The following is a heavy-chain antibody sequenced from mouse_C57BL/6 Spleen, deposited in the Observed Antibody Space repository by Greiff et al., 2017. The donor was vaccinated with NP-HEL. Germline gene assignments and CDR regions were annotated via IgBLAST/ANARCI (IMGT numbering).Heavy chain of an antibody. CDR1: GYTFTDYY. V-gene: IGHV1-26*01. Sequence: EVQLQQSGPELVKPGASVKISCKASGYTFTDYYMNWVKQSHGKSLEWIGDINPNNGGTSYNQKFKGKATLTVDKSSSTAYMELRSLTSEDSAVYYCARGVYYGPWGTGTTVTVSS. CDR3: ARGVYYGP. D-gene: IGHD2-1*01. J-gene: IGHJ1*03. CDR2: INPNNGGT.